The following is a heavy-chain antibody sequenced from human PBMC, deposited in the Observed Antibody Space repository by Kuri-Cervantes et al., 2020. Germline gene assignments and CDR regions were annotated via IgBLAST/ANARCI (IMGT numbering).Heavy chain of an antibody. CDR3: AHSSLYYDILTGYYRNKKKNAFDI. D-gene: IGHD3-9*01. CDR2: IYWDDDK. Sequence: SGSTLVIPPQTLTLTCTFSGLSLSTTGVGVVWICQPSGKALEWLALIYWDDDKRYSPSLKSRLTITKDTSKNQVFLTMTNMNPVDTATYYCAHSSLYYDILTGYYRNKKKNAFDIWGQGTMVTVSS. J-gene: IGHJ3*02. CDR1: GLSLSTTGVG. V-gene: IGHV2-5*02.